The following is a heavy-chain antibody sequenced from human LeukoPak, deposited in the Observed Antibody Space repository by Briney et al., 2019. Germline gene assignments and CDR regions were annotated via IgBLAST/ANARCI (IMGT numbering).Heavy chain of an antibody. V-gene: IGHV5-51*01. CDR1: GYSFTSYW. Sequence: GESLKISCKGSGYSFTSYWIGWVRQMPGKGLEWMGIIFPGDSDTRYSPSFQGQVTISADKSISTAYLQWSSLKASDTAMYYCARRLTYDSRAYYCLDYWGQGTLVTVSS. J-gene: IGHJ4*02. D-gene: IGHD3-22*01. CDR2: IFPGDSDT. CDR3: ARRLTYDSRAYYCLDY.